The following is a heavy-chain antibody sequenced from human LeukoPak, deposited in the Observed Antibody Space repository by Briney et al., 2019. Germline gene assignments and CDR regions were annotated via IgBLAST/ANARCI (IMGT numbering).Heavy chain of an antibody. CDR1: GFTFSSYG. V-gene: IGHV3-30*02. CDR2: IPYDGSNK. D-gene: IGHD1-26*01. CDR3: ALREVYLDY. J-gene: IGHJ4*02. Sequence: GGSLRLSCAASGFTFSSYGMHWVRQAPGKGLEWVAFIPYDGSNKYYADSVKGRFTISRDNSKNTLYLQMNSLRAEDTAVYYCALREVYLDYWGQGTLITVSS.